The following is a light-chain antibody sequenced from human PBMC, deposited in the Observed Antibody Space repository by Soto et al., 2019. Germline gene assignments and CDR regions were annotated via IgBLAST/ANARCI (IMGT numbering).Light chain of an antibody. J-gene: IGLJ2*01. V-gene: IGLV1-40*01. CDR2: GNN. CDR3: QSYDSSLSGAV. CDR1: SPNIGAGYD. Sequence: QSVLTQPPSVSGAPGQRVTISCTGSSPNIGAGYDVHWYQQLPGRAPKLLIYGNNNRPSGAPDRFSGSKSGTSASLAITGLQAEDEADYYCQSYDSSLSGAVFGGGTKVTVL.